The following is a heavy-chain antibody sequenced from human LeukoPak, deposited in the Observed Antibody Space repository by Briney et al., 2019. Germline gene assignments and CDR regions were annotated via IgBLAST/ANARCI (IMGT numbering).Heavy chain of an antibody. CDR3: ARQSSSGSY. CDR2: IYYSGST. CDR1: GGSISSSSYY. J-gene: IGHJ4*02. D-gene: IGHD1-26*01. Sequence: PSETLSLTCTVSGGSISSSSYYWGWIRQPPGKGLEWIGSIYYSGSTYYNPSLKSRVTISVDTSKNQYSLNLSSVTAADTAVYYCARQSSSGSYWGQGTLVTVSS. V-gene: IGHV4-39*01.